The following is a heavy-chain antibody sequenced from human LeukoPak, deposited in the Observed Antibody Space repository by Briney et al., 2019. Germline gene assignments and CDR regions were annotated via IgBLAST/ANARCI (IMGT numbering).Heavy chain of an antibody. CDR1: GFTFSSYG. V-gene: IGHV3-30*18. CDR3: AKESSGSYYYYYGMDV. J-gene: IGHJ6*02. Sequence: GGSLRLSCAASGFTFSSYGMHWVRQAPGKGLEWVAVISYDGSNKYYADSVKGRFTIPRDNSKNTLYLQMNSLRAEDTAVYYCAKESSGSYYYYYGMDVWGQGTTVTVSS. CDR2: ISYDGSNK. D-gene: IGHD3-10*01.